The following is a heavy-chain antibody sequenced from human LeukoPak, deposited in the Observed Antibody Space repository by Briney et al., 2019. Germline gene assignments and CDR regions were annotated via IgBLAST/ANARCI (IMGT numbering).Heavy chain of an antibody. CDR2: ISSSSSYI. V-gene: IGHV3-21*01. CDR3: ARDRGSGYPGNP. D-gene: IGHD3-22*01. Sequence: GGSLRLSCAASGFTFSSYSMNWVRQAPGKGLEWVSSISSSSSYIYYADSVKGRFTISRDNSKNTLYLQMNSLRAEDTAVYYCARDRGSGYPGNPWGQGTLVTVSS. CDR1: GFTFSSYS. J-gene: IGHJ5*02.